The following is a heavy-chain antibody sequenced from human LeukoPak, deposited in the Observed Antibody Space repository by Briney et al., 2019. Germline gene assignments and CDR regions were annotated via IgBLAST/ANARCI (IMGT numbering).Heavy chain of an antibody. V-gene: IGHV3-48*01. CDR3: ARDFLPINYDILTGYPYYFDY. CDR1: GFTFSSYS. CDR2: ISSSSSTI. J-gene: IGHJ4*02. D-gene: IGHD3-9*01. Sequence: GGSLRLSCAASGFTFSSYSMNWVRQAPGKGLEWVSYISSSSSTIYYADSVKGRFTISRDNAKNSLYLQMNSLRAEDTAVYYCARDFLPINYDILTGYPYYFDYWGQGTLVTVSS.